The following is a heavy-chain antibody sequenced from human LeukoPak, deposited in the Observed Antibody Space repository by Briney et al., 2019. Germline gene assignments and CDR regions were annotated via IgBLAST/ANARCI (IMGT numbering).Heavy chain of an antibody. CDR2: ISSSRNYI. D-gene: IGHD6-13*01. Sequence: GGSLRLSCAASGFTFSSHTMNWVRQAPGKGLEWVSSISSSRNYIYYADSVKGRFTISRDNAKNSLYLQMNSLRAEDTAVYYCARGSAAGYYFDYWGQGTLVTVSS. J-gene: IGHJ4*02. CDR3: ARGSAAGYYFDY. CDR1: GFTFSSHT. V-gene: IGHV3-21*01.